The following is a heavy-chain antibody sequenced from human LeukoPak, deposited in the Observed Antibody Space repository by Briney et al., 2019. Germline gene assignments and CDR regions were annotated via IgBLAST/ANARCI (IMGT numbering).Heavy chain of an antibody. CDR3: ARRGYCSSTSCYNEDY. V-gene: IGHV3-53*01. CDR2: IYSGGST. Sequence: GALRLSCAASGFTVSSNYMSWVRQAPGKGLEWVSVIYSGGSTYYADSVKGRLTISRDNSKNTLYLQMNSLRAEDTAVYYCARRGYCSSTSCYNEDYWGQGTLVTVSS. CDR1: GFTVSSNY. J-gene: IGHJ4*02. D-gene: IGHD2-2*01.